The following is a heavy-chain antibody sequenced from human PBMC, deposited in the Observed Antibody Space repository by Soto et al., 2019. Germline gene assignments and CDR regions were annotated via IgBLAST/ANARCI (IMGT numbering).Heavy chain of an antibody. D-gene: IGHD3-22*01. V-gene: IGHV5-51*01. CDR2: IYPGDSDT. CDR3: ARQYYYDSSGYYNLNWFDP. Sequence: PGESLEISCKGSGYSFSSYWIGWVRQMPGKGLEWMGIIYPGDSDTRYSPSFQGQVTISADKSISTAYLQWSSLKASDTAMYYCARQYYYDSSGYYNLNWFDPWGQGTLVTVSS. CDR1: GYSFSSYW. J-gene: IGHJ5*02.